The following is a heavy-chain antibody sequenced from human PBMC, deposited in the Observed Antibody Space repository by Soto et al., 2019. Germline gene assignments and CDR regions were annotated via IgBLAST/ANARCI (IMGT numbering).Heavy chain of an antibody. CDR2: TRNKANSYTT. Sequence: EVHLVESGGGLVQPGGSLRLSCTASGFTFSDHYMDWVRQAPGKGLEWVGRTRNKANSYTTEYAASVKGRFTISRDDSKNSLYLQMDSLHTEDTAVYFCARPSYGSGTYYFDYWGQGTLVTVSS. CDR1: GFTFSDHY. CDR3: ARPSYGSGTYYFDY. D-gene: IGHD3-10*01. J-gene: IGHJ4*02. V-gene: IGHV3-72*01.